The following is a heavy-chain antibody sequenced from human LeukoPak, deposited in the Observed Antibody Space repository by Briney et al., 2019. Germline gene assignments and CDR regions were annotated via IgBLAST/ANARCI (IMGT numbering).Heavy chain of an antibody. CDR1: GYTFTGYY. Sequence: ASVKVSCKASGYTFTGYYMHWVRQAPGQGLEWMGWINPNSGGTNYAQKFQGRVTMTRDTSISTAYMELSRLKSDDTAVYYGARGSRRDYYDSRWWFDPWGQGTLVTVSS. J-gene: IGHJ5*02. V-gene: IGHV1-2*02. D-gene: IGHD3-22*01. CDR3: ARGSRRDYYDSRWWFDP. CDR2: INPNSGGT.